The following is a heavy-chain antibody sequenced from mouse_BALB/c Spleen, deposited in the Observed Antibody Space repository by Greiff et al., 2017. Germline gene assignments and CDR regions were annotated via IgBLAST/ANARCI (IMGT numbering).Heavy chain of an antibody. V-gene: IGHV5-6*02. CDR2: ISSGGSYT. CDR3: ARHDDGNHYAMDY. J-gene: IGHJ4*01. D-gene: IGHD2-1*01. CDR1: GFTFSSYG. Sequence: DVKLVESGGDLVKPGGSLKLSCAASGFTFSSYGMSWVRQTPDKRLEWVATISSGGSYTYYPDSVKGRFTISRDNAKNTLYLQMSSLKSEDTAMYYCARHDDGNHYAMDYWGQGTSVTVSS.